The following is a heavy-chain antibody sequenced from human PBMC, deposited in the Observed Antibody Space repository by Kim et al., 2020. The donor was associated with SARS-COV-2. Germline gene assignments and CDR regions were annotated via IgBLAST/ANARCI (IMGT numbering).Heavy chain of an antibody. D-gene: IGHD7-27*01. Sequence: ADSVRGRLTIPRDNAKTSLYLSMTSLSDEDTAVYYCASEGLGNPHRLDHWGQGTLVTVSS. CDR3: ASEGLGNPHRLDH. J-gene: IGHJ4*02. V-gene: IGHV3-11*04.